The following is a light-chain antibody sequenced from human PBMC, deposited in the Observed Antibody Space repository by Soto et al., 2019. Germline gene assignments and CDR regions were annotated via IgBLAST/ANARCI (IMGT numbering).Light chain of an antibody. CDR2: DVS. V-gene: IGLV2-11*01. J-gene: IGLJ2*01. CDR3: CSYAGSYTEV. CDR1: SSDVGGYNY. Sequence: QSVLTQPRSVSGSPGQSVTISCTGTSSDVGGYNYVSWYQQHPGKAPKFMIYDVSKRPSGVPDRFSGSKSGNMASLTISGLQAEDEADYYCCSYAGSYTEVFGGGTKLTVL.